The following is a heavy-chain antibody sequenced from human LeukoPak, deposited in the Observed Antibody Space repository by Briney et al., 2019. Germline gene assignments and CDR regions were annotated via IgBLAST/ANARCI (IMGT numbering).Heavy chain of an antibody. D-gene: IGHD3-10*01. J-gene: IGHJ3*02. CDR2: IKQDGSEK. Sequence: GGSLRLSCAASGFTFSNYWMSWVRQAPGKGLEWVANIKQDGSEKHYVDSVKGRFTISTDNAKNSMDLQMNSLRAEDAAVYYCAERGSGSYYSPAPDAFDIWGQGTMVTVSS. CDR3: AERGSGSYYSPAPDAFDI. CDR1: GFTFSNYW. V-gene: IGHV3-7*01.